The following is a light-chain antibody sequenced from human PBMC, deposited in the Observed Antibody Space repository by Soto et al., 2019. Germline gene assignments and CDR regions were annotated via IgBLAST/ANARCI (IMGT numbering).Light chain of an antibody. Sequence: QSVLTQPPSVSAAPGQKVTISCSGSSSNIGNNYVSWYQQLPGTAPKLLIYDNNKRPSGIPDRFSGSKSGTSATLGITGLQTGDEADYHCGTWDSSLSRIFGTGTKVTVL. CDR1: SSNIGNNY. V-gene: IGLV1-51*01. J-gene: IGLJ1*01. CDR3: GTWDSSLSRI. CDR2: DNN.